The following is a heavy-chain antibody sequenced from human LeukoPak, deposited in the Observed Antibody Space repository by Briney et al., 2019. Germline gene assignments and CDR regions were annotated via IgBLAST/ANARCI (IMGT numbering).Heavy chain of an antibody. CDR1: GFNFQDSY. Sequence: GGSLRLSCVGSGFNFQDSYMNWVRQAPGKGLEWISFISPKASTMFYADSVRGRFTVSRDNANKSFFLQMNNLTAADTAVYYCATTLAEASYWFFDLWGRGTLVTVSS. CDR2: ISPKASTM. J-gene: IGHJ2*01. V-gene: IGHV3-11*01. CDR3: ATTLAEASYWFFDL. D-gene: IGHD3-16*02.